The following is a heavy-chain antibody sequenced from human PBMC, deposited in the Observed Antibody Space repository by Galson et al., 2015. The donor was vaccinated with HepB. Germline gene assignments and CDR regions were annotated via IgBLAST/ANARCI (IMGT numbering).Heavy chain of an antibody. V-gene: IGHV5-10-1*01. CDR1: GYTFTNYW. CDR2: INPSDSYT. J-gene: IGHJ6*02. CDR3: VATPQGNGMDV. Sequence: QSGAEVKKPGESLRISCQGSGYTFTNYWISWVRQKPGKGLEWMLNINPSDSYTNYNPSFQGHVSISADKSINTAYLQWSSLQASDTAMYYCVATPQGNGMDVWGHGTTVTVSS.